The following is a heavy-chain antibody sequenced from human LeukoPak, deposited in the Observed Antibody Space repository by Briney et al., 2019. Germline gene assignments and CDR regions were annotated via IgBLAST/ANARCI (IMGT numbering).Heavy chain of an antibody. Sequence: GGSLRLSCATSGFTLSLAWMHWVRQAPGKGLEWVSSISSSSSYIYYADSVKGRFTISRDNAKNSLYLQMNSLRAEDTAVYYCARDQYCSGGSCKGGFDYWGQGTLVTVSS. J-gene: IGHJ4*02. V-gene: IGHV3-21*01. CDR1: GFTLSLAW. CDR3: ARDQYCSGGSCKGGFDY. D-gene: IGHD2-15*01. CDR2: ISSSSSYI.